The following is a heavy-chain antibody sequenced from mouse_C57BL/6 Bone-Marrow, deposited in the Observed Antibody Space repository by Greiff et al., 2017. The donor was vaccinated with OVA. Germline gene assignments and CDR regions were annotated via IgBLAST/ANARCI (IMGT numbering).Heavy chain of an antibody. V-gene: IGHV1-19*01. J-gene: IGHJ1*03. D-gene: IGHD1-1*01. CDR1: GYTFTDYY. CDR3: ARPPCYYGRGGDV. CDR2: INPYNGGT. Sequence: VQLQQSGPVLVKPGASVKMSCKASGYTFTDYYMNWVKQSHGKSLEWIGVINPYNGGTSYNTKDKGNATLHVDKSSSTAYMERNSRTSEDSAVYYCARPPCYYGRGGDVGGTGTTVTVSS.